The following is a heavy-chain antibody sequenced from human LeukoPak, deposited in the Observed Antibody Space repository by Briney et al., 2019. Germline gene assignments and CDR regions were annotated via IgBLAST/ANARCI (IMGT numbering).Heavy chain of an antibody. Sequence: GRSLRLSCAASGFTFSSYAMRWVPQAPGKGLEWVSAISGSGGSTYYADSVQGRFTISRDNSKNTLYLQMNSLRAEDTAVYYCAKGAGNDFWSGYYHYYYYYMDVWGKGTTVTVSS. CDR3: AKGAGNDFWSGYYHYYYYYMDV. J-gene: IGHJ6*03. V-gene: IGHV3-23*01. CDR1: GFTFSSYA. CDR2: ISGSGGST. D-gene: IGHD3-3*01.